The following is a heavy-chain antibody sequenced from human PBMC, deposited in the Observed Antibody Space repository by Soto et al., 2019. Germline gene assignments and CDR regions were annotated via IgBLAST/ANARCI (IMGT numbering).Heavy chain of an antibody. CDR2: IYYSGST. CDR1: GGSISSYY. Sequence: PSETLSRTCTVSGGSISSYYWSGIRQPPGKGLEWIGYIYYSGSTNYNPSLKSRFTISRDSSKNTVSLEMTSLRAEDTAVYYCAKGGRQWLVTPDFNYWGQGALVTVSS. CDR3: AKGGRQWLVTPDFNY. V-gene: IGHV4-59*01. J-gene: IGHJ4*02. D-gene: IGHD6-19*01.